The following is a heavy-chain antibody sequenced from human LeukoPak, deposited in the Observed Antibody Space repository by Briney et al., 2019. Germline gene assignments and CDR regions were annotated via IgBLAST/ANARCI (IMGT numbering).Heavy chain of an antibody. CDR3: AKEIYGDSTGGRFQH. CDR1: GFTFSSYE. J-gene: IGHJ1*01. D-gene: IGHD4-17*01. CDR2: ISSSGSTI. Sequence: GGSLRLSCAASGFTFSSYEMNWVRQAPGKGLEWVSYISSSGSTIYYADSVKGRFTISRDNSKNTLYLQMNSLRAEDTAVYYCAKEIYGDSTGGRFQHWGQGTLVTVSS. V-gene: IGHV3-48*03.